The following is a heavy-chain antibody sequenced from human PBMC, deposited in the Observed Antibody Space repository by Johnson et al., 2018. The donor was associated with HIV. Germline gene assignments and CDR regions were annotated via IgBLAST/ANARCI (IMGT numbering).Heavy chain of an antibody. Sequence: VQLVESGGGLVKPGGSLRLSCTVSGFTFSNAWMNWVRQAPRKGLEWVGRIKSKTDGGTTDYAAPVKGRFISSRDDSKNTVYLQMNSLKTEDTAVYYCTTDRIPVCPYDFGERGAFDIWGQGTMVTVSS. CDR3: TTDRIPVCPYDFGERGAFDI. D-gene: IGHD3-3*01. J-gene: IGHJ3*02. CDR1: GFTFSNAW. CDR2: IKSKTDGGTT. V-gene: IGHV3-15*01.